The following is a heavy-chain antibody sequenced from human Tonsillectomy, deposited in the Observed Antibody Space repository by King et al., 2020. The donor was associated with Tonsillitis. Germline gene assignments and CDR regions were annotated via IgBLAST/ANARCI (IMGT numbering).Heavy chain of an antibody. J-gene: IGHJ6*03. V-gene: IGHV4-59*01. CDR1: GGSISSYY. D-gene: IGHD3-3*01. Sequence: LQLQESGPGLVKPSETLSLTCTGSGGSISSYYWSWRRQPPGKGLEWIGYIYYSGSTNYNHYLKSRVTISVDTSKNQFSLKLSSVTAADTAVYYCARGGYYYDFWSGYYYYYYMDVWGKGTTVTVSS. CDR3: ARGGYYYDFWSGYYYYYYMDV. CDR2: IYYSGST.